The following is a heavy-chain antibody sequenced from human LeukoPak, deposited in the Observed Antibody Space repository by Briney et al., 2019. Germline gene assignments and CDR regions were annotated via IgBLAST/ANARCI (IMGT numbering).Heavy chain of an antibody. J-gene: IGHJ4*02. V-gene: IGHV3-15*01. CDR2: IKSKTDGGTT. CDR3: ARAVYDRSGYSDY. CDR1: GFTFSNAW. D-gene: IGHD3-22*01. Sequence: GGSLRLSCAASGFTFSNAWMSWVRQAPGKGLEWVGRIKSKTDGGTTDYAAPVKGRFTISRDDSKNSLYLQMNSLKTEDTAVYYCARAVYDRSGYSDYWGQGTLVTVSS.